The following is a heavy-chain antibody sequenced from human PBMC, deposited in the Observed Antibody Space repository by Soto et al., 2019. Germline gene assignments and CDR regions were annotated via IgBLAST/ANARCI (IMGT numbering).Heavy chain of an antibody. J-gene: IGHJ4*02. CDR2: IKSNTAGGTT. CDR3: SHGYYQYFNS. Sequence: GGSLRLSCAVSGVTLTDVWMNWVRQAPGKGPEWVGRIKSNTAGGTTDFAAPVKGRFTISRDDSQNTLYLQMDSLKTEDTAVYYCSHGYYQYFNSWGPGTLVTVSS. CDR1: GVTLTDVW. V-gene: IGHV3-15*07. D-gene: IGHD5-18*01.